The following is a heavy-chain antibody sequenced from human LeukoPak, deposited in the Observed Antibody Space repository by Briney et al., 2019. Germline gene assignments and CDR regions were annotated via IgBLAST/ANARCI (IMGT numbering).Heavy chain of an antibody. Sequence: GASVKVSCKVSGYTLTELSMHWVRQAPGKGLEWMGGFDPEDGETIYAQKFQGRVTMTEVTSTDTAYMELSSLRSEDTAVYYCATPSFDSLLYYFDYWGQGTLVTVSS. CDR2: FDPEDGET. CDR3: ATPSFDSLLYYFDY. V-gene: IGHV1-24*01. CDR1: GYTLTELS. D-gene: IGHD3-9*01. J-gene: IGHJ4*02.